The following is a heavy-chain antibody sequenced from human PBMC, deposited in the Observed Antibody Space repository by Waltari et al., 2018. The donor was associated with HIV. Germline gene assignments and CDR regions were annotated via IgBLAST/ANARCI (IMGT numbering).Heavy chain of an antibody. CDR2: IYDRGYT. V-gene: IGHV4-31*03. D-gene: IGHD5-18*01. CDR3: ARGWDTARVAGDYFGMDV. CDR1: GGSIGIGPYY. J-gene: IGHJ6*02. Sequence: QVQLQESGPGLVRPPQTLSLTCTVSGGSIGIGPYYWSWTRQHPGKGLEWIGYIYDRGYTFYNPTLKSRVAMSVETSKNQFSLRLNSVTAADTAVYYCARGWDTARVAGDYFGMDVWGQGTTVTVSS.